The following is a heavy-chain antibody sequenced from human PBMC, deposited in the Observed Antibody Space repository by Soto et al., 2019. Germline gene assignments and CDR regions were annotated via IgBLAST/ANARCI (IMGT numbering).Heavy chain of an antibody. CDR3: ARGGTRYCSGGSCYLEAFDI. CDR2: MNPNRGNT. Sequence: ASVKVSCKASGYTFTSYDINWVRQATGQGLEWMGWMNPNRGNTGYAQKFQGRVTMTRNTSISTAYMELSSLRSEDTAVYYCARGGTRYCSGGSCYLEAFDIWGQGTMVTVSS. D-gene: IGHD2-15*01. J-gene: IGHJ3*02. CDR1: GYTFTSYD. V-gene: IGHV1-8*01.